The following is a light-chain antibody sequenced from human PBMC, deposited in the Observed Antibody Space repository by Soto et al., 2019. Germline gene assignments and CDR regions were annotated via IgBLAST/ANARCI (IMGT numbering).Light chain of an antibody. CDR2: WAS. CDR3: QQYYSTPLS. V-gene: IGKV4-1*01. CDR1: QSVLYSSNNKNY. Sequence: DIVMTQSPDSLAVSLGERATINGKSSQSVLYSSNNKNYLAWYQQKPGQPPKLLIYWASTRESGVPDRFRGSGYGTDFTLTISSLQAEDVAVSYCQQYYSTPLSFGPATKLHIK. J-gene: IGKJ3*01.